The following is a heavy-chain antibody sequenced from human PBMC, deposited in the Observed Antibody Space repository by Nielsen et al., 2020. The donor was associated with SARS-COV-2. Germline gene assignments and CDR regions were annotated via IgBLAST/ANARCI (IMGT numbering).Heavy chain of an antibody. V-gene: IGHV3-21*01. D-gene: IGHD3-10*01. Sequence: LKISCAASGFTFSSYSMNWVRQAPGKGLEWVSSISSSSSYIYYADSVKGRFTISRDNAKNSLYLQMNSLRAEDTAVYYCARDNPFTVWFGELTGRNAMDVWGQGTTVTVSS. CDR1: GFTFSSYS. CDR2: ISSSSSYI. J-gene: IGHJ6*02. CDR3: ARDNPFTVWFGELTGRNAMDV.